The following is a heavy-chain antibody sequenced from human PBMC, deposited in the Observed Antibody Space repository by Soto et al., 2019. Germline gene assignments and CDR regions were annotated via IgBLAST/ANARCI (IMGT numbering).Heavy chain of an antibody. CDR1: GCTFTSYG. CDR2: ISAYNVNT. CDR3: ARLWYCSGGSCYSFDY. D-gene: IGHD2-15*01. Sequence: QVPLVQSGAEVKKPGASVKVSCKASGCTFTSYGINWVRQAPGQGLEWMGWISAYNVNTNYAQKFQGRVTMTTDTSTNTAYMELRSLRSDDTAVYYCARLWYCSGGSCYSFDYWGQGTLVTVSS. V-gene: IGHV1-18*01. J-gene: IGHJ4*02.